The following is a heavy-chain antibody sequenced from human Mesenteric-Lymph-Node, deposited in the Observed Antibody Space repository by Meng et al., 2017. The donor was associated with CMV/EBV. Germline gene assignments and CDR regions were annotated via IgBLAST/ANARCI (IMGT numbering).Heavy chain of an antibody. CDR3: GDAFYWAY. Sequence: SETLSLTCTVSGGSINISSYYWGWIRQPPGKGLEWIATMYYTGTTYYNPSLKSRVTMSVDRSKNQFSLKMTSVTAADTAVYYCGDAFYWAYWGQGKLVTVSS. CDR2: MYYTGTT. D-gene: IGHD2/OR15-2a*01. CDR1: GGSINISSYY. V-gene: IGHV4-39*07. J-gene: IGHJ4*02.